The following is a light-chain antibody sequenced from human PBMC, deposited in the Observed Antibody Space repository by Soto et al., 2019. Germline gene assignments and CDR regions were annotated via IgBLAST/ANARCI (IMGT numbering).Light chain of an antibody. Sequence: EIVLTQSPGTLSLSPGERATLSCRASQSVSSSYLAWYQQKPGQAPRLLIYGASNRATGIPDRFSGSGSGPDFTLTISRLEPEDFAVYFCQHYGDSSWTFGQGTKVDI. V-gene: IGKV3-20*01. J-gene: IGKJ1*01. CDR2: GAS. CDR3: QHYGDSSWT. CDR1: QSVSSSY.